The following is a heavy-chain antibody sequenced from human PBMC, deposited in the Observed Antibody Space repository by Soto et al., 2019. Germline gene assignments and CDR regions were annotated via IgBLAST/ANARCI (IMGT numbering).Heavy chain of an antibody. CDR2: ISYDGSNK. CDR3: ATQLTTLMGYSTRQFLIAFDI. J-gene: IGHJ3*02. Sequence: GGSLRLSCAASGFTFSSYAMHWVRQAPGKGLEWVAVISYDGSNKYYADSVKGRFTISRDNSKNTLYLQMNSLRAEDTAVYYCATQLTTLMGYSTRQFLIAFDIWGQGTMVTVSS. V-gene: IGHV3-30-3*01. CDR1: GFTFSSYA. D-gene: IGHD6-13*01.